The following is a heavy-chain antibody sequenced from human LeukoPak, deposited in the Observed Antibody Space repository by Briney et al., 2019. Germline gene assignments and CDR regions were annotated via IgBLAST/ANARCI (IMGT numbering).Heavy chain of an antibody. CDR2: INHSGST. CDR1: GGSFSGYY. J-gene: IGHJ6*02. Sequence: MPSETLSLTCAVYGGSFSGYYWSWIRQPLGKGLEWIGEINHSGSTNYNPPLKSRVTISVDTSKNQLSLKLSSVTAADTAVYYCARIKRVGGSSSAYYYYYGMDVWGQGTTVTVSS. V-gene: IGHV4-34*01. CDR3: ARIKRVGGSSSAYYYYYGMDV. D-gene: IGHD6-6*01.